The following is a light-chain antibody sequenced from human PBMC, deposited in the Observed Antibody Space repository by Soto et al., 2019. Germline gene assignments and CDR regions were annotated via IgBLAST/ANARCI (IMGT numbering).Light chain of an antibody. CDR3: QQRHMWPIT. V-gene: IGKV3D-20*02. CDR2: RAS. J-gene: IGKJ5*01. CDR1: QSVIANY. Sequence: DIVLTQSPGTLSLSPGERATLSCRASQSVIANYLAWYQQKPGQAPRLLIYRASSRATGIPDRFSGTGSGTDFTLTISRVEPEDSAVYYCQQRHMWPITFGQGTRLEIK.